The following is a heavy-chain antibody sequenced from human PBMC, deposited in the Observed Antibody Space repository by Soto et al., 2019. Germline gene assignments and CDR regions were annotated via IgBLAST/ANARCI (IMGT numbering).Heavy chain of an antibody. J-gene: IGHJ5*02. CDR2: MNPNTGNT. D-gene: IGHD2-15*01. Sequence: QVQLVQSGAEVKKPGASVRVSCKASGYTFTSSDVYWVRQATGQGLELMGWMNPNTGNTGYAQKCQGRVTITRNTSISTAYTELSSLRSEDTAVYYCARGSNHCSGGSCYSDWFDPWGQGTPVTVSS. CDR1: GYTFTSSD. CDR3: ARGSNHCSGGSCYSDWFDP. V-gene: IGHV1-8*01.